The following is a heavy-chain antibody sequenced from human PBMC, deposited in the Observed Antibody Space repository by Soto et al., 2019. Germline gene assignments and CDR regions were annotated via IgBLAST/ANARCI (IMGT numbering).Heavy chain of an antibody. CDR2: IYYSGST. CDR3: ARGHDYGNPFSI. D-gene: IGHD4-17*01. Sequence: SETLSLTCTVSGGSISSYYWSWIRQPPGKGLEWIGYIYYSGSTNYNPSLKSRVTISVDTSKNQFSLKLSSVTAADTAVYYCARGHDYGNPFSIWGRGTMVTVSS. CDR1: GGSISSYY. J-gene: IGHJ3*02. V-gene: IGHV4-59*01.